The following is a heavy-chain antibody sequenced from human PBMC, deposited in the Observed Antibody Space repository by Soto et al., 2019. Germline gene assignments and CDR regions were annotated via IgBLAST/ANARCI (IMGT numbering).Heavy chain of an antibody. CDR2: ISSSGSTI. V-gene: IGHV3-48*03. CDR1: GFTFSSYE. CDR3: AARDSSGYYYDYYYYYGMDV. J-gene: IGHJ6*02. Sequence: GGSLRLSCAASGFTFSSYEMNWVRQAPGKGLEWVSCISSSGSTIYYADSVKGRFTISRDNAKNSLYLQMNSLRAEDTAVYYCAARDSSGYYYDYYYYYGMDVWGQGTTVTVSS. D-gene: IGHD3-22*01.